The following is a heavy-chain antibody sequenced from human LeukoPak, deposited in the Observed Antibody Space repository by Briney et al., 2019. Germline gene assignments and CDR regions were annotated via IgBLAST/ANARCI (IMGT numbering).Heavy chain of an antibody. V-gene: IGHV4-31*03. D-gene: IGHD2-2*01. CDR3: ASSPRIVVVPAAIWFDP. CDR2: IYYSGST. J-gene: IGHJ5*02. Sequence: TSETLSLTCTVSGGSISSGGYYWSWIRQHPGKGLEWIGYIYYSGSTYYNPSLKSRVTISVDTSKNQFSLKLSSVTAADPAVYYCASSPRIVVVPAAIWFDPWGQGTLVTVSS. CDR1: GGSISSGGYY.